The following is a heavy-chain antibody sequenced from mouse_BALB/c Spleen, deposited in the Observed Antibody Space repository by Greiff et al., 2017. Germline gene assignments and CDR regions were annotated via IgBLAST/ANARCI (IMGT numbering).Heavy chain of an antibody. CDR3: GRGDDYYAMDY. V-gene: IGHV1-63*02. J-gene: IGHJ4*01. CDR2: IYPGGGYT. CDR1: GYTFTNYW. Sequence: QVQLKQSGAELVRPGTSVKISCKASGYTFTNYWLGWVKQRPGHGLEWIGDIYPGGGYTNYNEKFKGKATLTADTSSSTAYMQLSSLTSEDSAVYYCGRGDDYYAMDYWGQGTSVTVSS.